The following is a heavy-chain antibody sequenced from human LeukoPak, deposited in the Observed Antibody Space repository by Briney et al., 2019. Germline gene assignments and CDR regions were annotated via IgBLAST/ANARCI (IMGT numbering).Heavy chain of an antibody. CDR2: INHSGST. V-gene: IGHV4-34*01. CDR3: ARAGYCTGGVCYPDAFDI. CDR1: GGSFSGYY. J-gene: IGHJ3*02. Sequence: PSETLSLTCAVHGGSFSGYYWSWIRQPPGKGLEWIGEINHSGSTNYNPSLKSRVTISVDTSKNQFSLKLSSVTAADTAVYYCARAGYCTGGVCYPDAFDIWGQGTMVTVSS. D-gene: IGHD2-8*02.